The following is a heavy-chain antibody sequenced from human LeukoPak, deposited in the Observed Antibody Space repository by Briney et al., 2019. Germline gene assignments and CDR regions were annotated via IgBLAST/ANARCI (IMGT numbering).Heavy chain of an antibody. Sequence: GRSLRLSCAASGLTLSSSGMHWVRQAPGKGLEWVSVIYSGGSTYYADSVKGRFTISRDKSKNTVYLQMNSLRFEDTAMYYCARNWFDPWGQGTLVTVSS. J-gene: IGHJ5*02. CDR2: IYSGGST. CDR3: ARNWFDP. CDR1: GLTLSSSG. V-gene: IGHV3-NL1*01.